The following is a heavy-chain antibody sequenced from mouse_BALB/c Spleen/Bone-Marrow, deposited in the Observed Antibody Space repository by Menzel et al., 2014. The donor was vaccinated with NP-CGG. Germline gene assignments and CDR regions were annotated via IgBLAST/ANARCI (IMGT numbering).Heavy chain of an antibody. CDR3: TRRPMDY. CDR2: IRGKANNHET. Sequence: VKLQESGGGLVQPGGSMKLSCAASGFSFSHAWLDWVRPPPEKGLEWVAEIRGKANNHETYYAESVKGRFTISKDDSKSSVYLQMNGLRAEDTGIYYCTRRPMDYWGQGTSVTGSS. J-gene: IGHJ4*01. V-gene: IGHV6-6*01. CDR1: GFSFSHAW.